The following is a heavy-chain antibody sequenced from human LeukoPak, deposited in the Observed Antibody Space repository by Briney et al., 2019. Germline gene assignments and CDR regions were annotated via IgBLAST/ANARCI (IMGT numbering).Heavy chain of an antibody. Sequence: QAGGSLRLSCAASGFTFTSYWMTWVRQAPGKGLEWVANINPDGTKKTYVDSVKGRFTISRDNAENSLHLQMNSLRVEDTAVYYCASQPAVVDLDCWGQGTLVTVSS. D-gene: IGHD5-18*01. J-gene: IGHJ4*02. V-gene: IGHV3-7*01. CDR1: GFTFTSYW. CDR2: INPDGTKK. CDR3: ASQPAVVDLDC.